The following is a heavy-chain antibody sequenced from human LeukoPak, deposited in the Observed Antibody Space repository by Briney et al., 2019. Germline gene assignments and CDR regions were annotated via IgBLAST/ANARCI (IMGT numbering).Heavy chain of an antibody. CDR1: GGSISSHY. CDR2: IYYSGST. D-gene: IGHD4-23*01. Sequence: SETLSLTCTVSGGSISSHYWSWIRQPPGKGLEWIGYIYYSGSTNYNPSLKSRVTISVDTSKNQFSLKLSPVTAADTAVYYCARVGGTTVVPPPGCFDYWGQGTLVTVSS. CDR3: ARVGGTTVVPPPGCFDY. V-gene: IGHV4-59*11. J-gene: IGHJ4*02.